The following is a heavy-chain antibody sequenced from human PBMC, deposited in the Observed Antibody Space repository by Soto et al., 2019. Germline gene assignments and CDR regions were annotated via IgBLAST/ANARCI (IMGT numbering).Heavy chain of an antibody. CDR1: GYTFFGYG. D-gene: IGHD6-13*01. Sequence: ASVKVSCNASGYTFFGYGIRWLRTETGQGIEWMGWIRAYNGNTNEAQTLQGRVSMTTEPSRSTVYMDLRRMRSDATAVYYCPRGAYSSSWSLNYW. CDR2: IRAYNGNT. CDR3: PRGAYSSSWSLNY. J-gene: IGHJ4*01. V-gene: IGHV1-18*01.